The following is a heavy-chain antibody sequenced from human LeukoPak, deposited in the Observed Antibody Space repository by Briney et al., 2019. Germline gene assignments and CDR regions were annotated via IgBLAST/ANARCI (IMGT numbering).Heavy chain of an antibody. CDR1: GFTFSDYY. J-gene: IGHJ4*02. Sequence: GGSLRLSCAASGFTFSDYYMSWVRQAPGKGLEWVSYISSSSSYTNYADSVKGRFTISRVNAKNSLYLQMNSLRAEDTAVYYCARVHPSGYPRYWGQGTLVTVSS. D-gene: IGHD3-22*01. V-gene: IGHV3-11*06. CDR3: ARVHPSGYPRY. CDR2: ISSSSSYT.